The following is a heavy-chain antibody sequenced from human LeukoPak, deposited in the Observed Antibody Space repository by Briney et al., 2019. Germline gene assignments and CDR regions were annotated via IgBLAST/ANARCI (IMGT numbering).Heavy chain of an antibody. Sequence: GGSLRLSCAASGISVSSNYMSWVRQAPGKGLQWVSVIYVDGSTYYADSVKGRITISRDNSRNTLYLQMNSLRAEDTAVYYCARDLATRQRAGLYDSWGQGALVTVSS. CDR2: IYVDGST. D-gene: IGHD3-16*02. CDR1: GISVSSNY. J-gene: IGHJ4*02. CDR3: ARDLATRQRAGLYDS. V-gene: IGHV3-66*01.